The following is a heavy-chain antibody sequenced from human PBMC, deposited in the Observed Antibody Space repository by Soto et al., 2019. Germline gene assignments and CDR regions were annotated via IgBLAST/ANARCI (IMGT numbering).Heavy chain of an antibody. CDR2: ISSSSSYI. J-gene: IGHJ4*02. Sequence: EVQLVESGGGLVKPGGSLRLSCAASGFTFSSYSMNWVRQAPGKGLEWVSSISSSSSYIYYADSVKGRFTISRDNAKKSLYLQMNSLRAEDTAVYYCARTQTEYSSSKAPFDYWGQGTLVTVSS. D-gene: IGHD6-6*01. CDR1: GFTFSSYS. CDR3: ARTQTEYSSSKAPFDY. V-gene: IGHV3-21*01.